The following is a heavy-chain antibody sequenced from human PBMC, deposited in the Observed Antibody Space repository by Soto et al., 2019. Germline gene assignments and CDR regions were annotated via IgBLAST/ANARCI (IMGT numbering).Heavy chain of an antibody. CDR2: IYQSGST. V-gene: IGHV4-30-2*01. D-gene: IGHD2-21*02. CDR3: ARDMSGCSSSDCYLSGWFDP. J-gene: IGHJ5*02. Sequence: SETLSLTCTVSGAPITSGAYSWSWIRQPPGKGLEWIGFIYQSGSTHYNPSLKSRVTISVDRSENHFSLQLTSLTAADTAVYYCARDMSGCSSSDCYLSGWFDPWGPGTLVTVSS. CDR1: GAPITSGAYS.